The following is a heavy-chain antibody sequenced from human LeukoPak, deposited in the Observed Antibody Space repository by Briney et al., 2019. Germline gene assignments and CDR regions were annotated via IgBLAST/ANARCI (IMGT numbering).Heavy chain of an antibody. CDR1: GFTFSSYS. D-gene: IGHD1-26*01. CDR2: IWYDGSNK. J-gene: IGHJ4*02. CDR3: AKDRSPAKSGSYYLFDY. V-gene: IGHV3-33*06. Sequence: GGSLRLSCAASGFTFSSYSMNWVRQAPGKGLEWVAVIWYDGSNKYYADSVKGRFTISRDNSKNTLYLQMSSLRAEDTAVYYCAKDRSPAKSGSYYLFDYWGQGTLVTVSS.